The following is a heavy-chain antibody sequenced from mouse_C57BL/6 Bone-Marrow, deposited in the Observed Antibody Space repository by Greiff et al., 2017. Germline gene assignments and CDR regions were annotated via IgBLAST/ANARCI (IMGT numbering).Heavy chain of an antibody. CDR3: ARAIMDYGSSYAMDY. D-gene: IGHD1-1*01. J-gene: IGHJ4*01. Sequence: EVKLMESGPGLVKPSQSLSLTCSVTGYSITSGYYWNWIRQFPGNKLEWMGYISYDGSNNYNPSLKNRISITRDTSKNQFFLKLNSVTTEDTATYYGARAIMDYGSSYAMDYWGQGTSVTVSS. CDR1: GYSITSGYY. CDR2: ISYDGSN. V-gene: IGHV3-6*01.